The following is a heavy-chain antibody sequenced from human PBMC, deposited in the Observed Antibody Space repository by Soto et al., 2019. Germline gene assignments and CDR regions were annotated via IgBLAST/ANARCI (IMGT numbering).Heavy chain of an antibody. D-gene: IGHD2-21*01. J-gene: IGHJ5*02. CDR1: GFVSNDYD. CDR2: ISYDGSKK. CDR3: SRGIKGGLDA. Sequence: QVQLAESGGGVVQPGRSLRLSCATSGFVSNDYDIHWVRQAPGKGLAWLASISYDGSKKYYADSVKGRFTISRDNSKNTLSLQINNLGAEDTAVYYCSRGIKGGLDAWGPGTLVTVSS. V-gene: IGHV3-30*03.